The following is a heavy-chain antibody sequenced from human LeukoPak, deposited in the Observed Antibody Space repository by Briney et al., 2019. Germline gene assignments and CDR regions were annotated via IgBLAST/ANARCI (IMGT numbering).Heavy chain of an antibody. CDR1: GFTFSDYY. V-gene: IGHV3-11*04. D-gene: IGHD2-2*01. J-gene: IGHJ4*02. CDR3: ATSILPAANVIQQ. Sequence: GGSMRLSSAASGFTFSDYYMNWIRQAPGKGLGWISYMSSSGSTISYADSVTGRFTVARDNAKNSLYLQMNSLRAHETAVYSSATSILPAANVIQQWGEGTLLTVSS. CDR2: MSSSGSTI.